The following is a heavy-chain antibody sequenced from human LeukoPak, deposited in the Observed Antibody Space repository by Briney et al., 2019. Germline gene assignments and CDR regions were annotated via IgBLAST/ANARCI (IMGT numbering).Heavy chain of an antibody. V-gene: IGHV1-2*06. CDR2: INPNSGGT. J-gene: IGHJ4*02. CDR3: ARDPPNDYGGKIGLGDDY. D-gene: IGHD4-23*01. Sequence: WASVKVSCKASGYTFTGYYMHWVRRAPGQGLEWMGRINPNSGGTNYAQKFQGRVTMTRDTSISTAYMELSRLRSDDTAVYYCARDPPNDYGGKIGLGDDYWGQGTLVTVSS. CDR1: GYTFTGYY.